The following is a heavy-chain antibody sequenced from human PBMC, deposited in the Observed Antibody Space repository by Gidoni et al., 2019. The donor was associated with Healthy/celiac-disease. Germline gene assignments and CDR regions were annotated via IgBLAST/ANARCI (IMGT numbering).Heavy chain of an antibody. CDR3: ARERGDTGSYHRGFDS. D-gene: IGHD1-26*01. J-gene: IGHJ4*02. CDR2: IYHSGST. V-gene: IGHV4-4*02. Sequence: EIYHSGSTNYNPSLKSRVTISVDKSKNQFSLKLSSVTAADTAVYYCARERGDTGSYHRGFDSWGQGTLVTVSS.